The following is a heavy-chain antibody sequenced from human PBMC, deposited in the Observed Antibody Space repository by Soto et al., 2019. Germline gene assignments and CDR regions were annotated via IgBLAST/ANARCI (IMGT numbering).Heavy chain of an antibody. CDR2: IYHSGST. D-gene: IGHD3-22*01. J-gene: IGHJ4*01. Sequence: WGVVDGSIVGRGCCRSWKKKPPGKGLEWIGYIYHSGSTYYNPSLKSRVTISVDRSKNQFSLKLSSVTAADTAVYYCARGGLDYYDSSGYYFSPYYFDYLGHGTLVTVSS. V-gene: IGHV4-30-2*01. CDR1: DGSIVGRGCC. CDR3: ARGGLDYYDSSGYYFSPYYFDY.